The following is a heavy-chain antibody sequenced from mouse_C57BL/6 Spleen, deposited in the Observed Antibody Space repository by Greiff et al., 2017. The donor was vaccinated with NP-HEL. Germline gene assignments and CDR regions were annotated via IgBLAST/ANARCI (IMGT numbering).Heavy chain of an antibody. V-gene: IGHV5-6*01. CDR2: ISSGGSYT. CDR1: GFTFSSYG. Sequence: EVQGVESGGDLVKPGGSLKLSCAASGFTFSSYGMSWVRQTPDKRLEWVATISSGGSYTYYPDSVKGRFTISRDNAKNTLYLQMSSLKSEDTAMYYCARRKDDYDGSCYYTMDYWGQGTSVTVSS. J-gene: IGHJ4*01. CDR3: ARRKDDYDGSCYYTMDY. D-gene: IGHD2-4*01.